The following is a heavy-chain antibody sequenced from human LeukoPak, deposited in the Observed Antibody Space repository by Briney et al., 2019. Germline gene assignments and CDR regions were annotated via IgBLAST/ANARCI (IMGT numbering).Heavy chain of an antibody. Sequence: GGSLRLSCAASGFTFSSYAMSWVRQAPGKGLEWVSAISGSGSSTYHADSVKGRFTISRDNSKNTLYLQMNSLRAEDTAVYYCAKDRYYDFWSGYPDWFDPWGQGTLVTVS. J-gene: IGHJ5*02. CDR1: GFTFSSYA. D-gene: IGHD3-3*01. CDR3: AKDRYYDFWSGYPDWFDP. CDR2: ISGSGSST. V-gene: IGHV3-23*01.